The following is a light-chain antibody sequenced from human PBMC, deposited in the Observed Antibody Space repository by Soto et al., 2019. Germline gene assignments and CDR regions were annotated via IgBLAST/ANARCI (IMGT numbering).Light chain of an antibody. CDR3: ISYTVSRSYV. CDR2: SVS. V-gene: IGLV2-14*01. CDR1: SSDIGAYDH. Sequence: QSALTPPASVSGSPGQSITISCSGTSSDIGAYDHVAWFQQFPGKPPKLVIYSVSNRPSGVSYRFSGSKSGNTASLTSSGLQADDEADYYCISYTVSRSYVFGPGTKLTVL. J-gene: IGLJ1*01.